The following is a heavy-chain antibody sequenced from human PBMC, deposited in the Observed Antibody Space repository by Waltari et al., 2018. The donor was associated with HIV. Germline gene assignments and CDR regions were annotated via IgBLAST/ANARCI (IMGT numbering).Heavy chain of an antibody. J-gene: IGHJ5*02. CDR2: FDPEDGET. CDR1: GYTLTELS. D-gene: IGHD6-6*01. Sequence: QVQLVQSGAEVKKPGASVKVSCKVSGYTLTELSMHWVRQAPGKGLEWMGGFDPEDGETIYAQKFQGRVTMTEDTSTDTAYMELSSLRSEDTAVYYCATDVSSSSLPEREGRFDPWGQGTLVTVSS. V-gene: IGHV1-24*01. CDR3: ATDVSSSSLPEREGRFDP.